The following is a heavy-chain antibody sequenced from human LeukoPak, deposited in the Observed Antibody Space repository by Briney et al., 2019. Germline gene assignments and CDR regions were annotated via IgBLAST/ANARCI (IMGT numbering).Heavy chain of an antibody. CDR1: GFIFSSRW. CDR2: INQGGNDK. V-gene: IGHV3-7*01. CDR3: ATLKDAVTTFDN. D-gene: IGHD4-17*01. J-gene: IGHJ4*02. Sequence: AGGSLRLSCAASGFIFSSRWMSWVRQAPGKGLEWVASINQGGNDKRHADSVKGRFTISRDTAKNSLSLQLNSPTAEDTAMYYCATLKDAVTTFDNWGQGTLVTVSS.